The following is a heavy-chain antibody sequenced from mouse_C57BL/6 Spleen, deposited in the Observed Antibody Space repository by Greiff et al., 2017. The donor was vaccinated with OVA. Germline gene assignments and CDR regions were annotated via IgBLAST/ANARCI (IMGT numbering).Heavy chain of an antibody. J-gene: IGHJ3*01. CDR1: GYTFTDYE. CDR3: TMRGVYYGNGFAY. CDR2: IDPETGGT. Sequence: QVQLQQSGAELVRPGASVTLSCKASGYTFTDYEMHWVKQTPVHGLEWIGAIDPETGGTAYNQKFKGKAILTADKSSSTAYMELRSLTSEDSAAYYCTMRGVYYGNGFAYWGQGTLVTVSA. V-gene: IGHV1-15*01. D-gene: IGHD2-1*01.